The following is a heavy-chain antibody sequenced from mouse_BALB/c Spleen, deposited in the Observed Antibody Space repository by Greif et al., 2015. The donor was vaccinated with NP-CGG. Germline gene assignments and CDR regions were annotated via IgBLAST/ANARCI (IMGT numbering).Heavy chain of an antibody. D-gene: IGHD2-4*01. CDR2: ISSGSSTI. Sequence: DVKLQESGGGLVQPGGSRKLSCAASGFTFSSFGMHWVRQAPEKGLEWVAYISSGSSTIYYADTVKGRFTISRDNPKNTLFLQMTSLRSEDTAMYYCARSVYYDYDGGFAYWGQGTLVTVSA. CDR3: ARSVYYDYDGGFAY. CDR1: GFTFSSFG. V-gene: IGHV5-17*02. J-gene: IGHJ3*01.